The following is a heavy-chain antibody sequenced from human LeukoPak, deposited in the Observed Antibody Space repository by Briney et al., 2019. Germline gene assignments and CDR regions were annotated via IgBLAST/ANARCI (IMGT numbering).Heavy chain of an antibody. CDR2: VSYSGNT. CDR1: GGPLTSSSFY. V-gene: IGHV4-39*07. J-gene: IGHJ5*02. CDR3: ARGQDIVVVPAAGGFNWFDP. D-gene: IGHD2-2*01. Sequence: PSETLSLTCTVSGGPLTSSSFYWGWIRQPPGKGLEWIGSVSYSGNTYYPQSLKSRVTVSRDTSKNQFSLKLTAVTAADTAMYYCARGQDIVVVPAAGGFNWFDPWGQGTLVTVSS.